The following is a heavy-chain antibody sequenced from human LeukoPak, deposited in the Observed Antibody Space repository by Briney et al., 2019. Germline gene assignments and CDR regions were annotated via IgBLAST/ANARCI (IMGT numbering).Heavy chain of an antibody. CDR3: AKDLRGMVVAANFDY. Sequence: GGSLRLSCAASGFTFSSYAMSWVRQAPGKGLEWVSAISGSDGSTYYADSVKGRFTISRDNSKNTLYLQMNSLRAEDTAVYYCAKDLRGMVVAANFDYWGQGTLVTVSS. V-gene: IGHV3-23*01. CDR1: GFTFSSYA. CDR2: ISGSDGST. J-gene: IGHJ4*02. D-gene: IGHD2-15*01.